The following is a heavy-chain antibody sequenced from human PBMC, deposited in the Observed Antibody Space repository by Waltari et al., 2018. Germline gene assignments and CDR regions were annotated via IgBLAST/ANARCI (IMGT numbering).Heavy chain of an antibody. CDR2: INHIGNT. Sequence: QVQLQQWGAGLLKPSETLSLTCAVYGGSFSGYYCSWIRQPPGKGLEWIGEINHIGNTNYNPTLKSRVTISVDTSKNQFSLKLSSVTDADTAVYYCARRRSSWYRVDAFDIWGQGTMVTVSS. D-gene: IGHD6-13*01. CDR3: ARRRSSWYRVDAFDI. J-gene: IGHJ3*02. V-gene: IGHV4-34*01. CDR1: GGSFSGYY.